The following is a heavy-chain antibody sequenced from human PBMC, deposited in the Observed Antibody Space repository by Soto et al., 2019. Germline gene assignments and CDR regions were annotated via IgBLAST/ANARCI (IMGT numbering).Heavy chain of an antibody. CDR2: IWYDGSNK. V-gene: IGHV3-33*01. Sequence: GGSLRLSCAASGFTFSSYGMHWVRQAPGKGLEWVAVIWYDGSNKYYADSVKGRFTISRDNSKNTLYLQMNSLRAEDTAVYYCARDYVRCSGGSCAQAVDYWGQGTLVTVSS. CDR3: ARDYVRCSGGSCAQAVDY. J-gene: IGHJ4*02. CDR1: GFTFSSYG. D-gene: IGHD2-15*01.